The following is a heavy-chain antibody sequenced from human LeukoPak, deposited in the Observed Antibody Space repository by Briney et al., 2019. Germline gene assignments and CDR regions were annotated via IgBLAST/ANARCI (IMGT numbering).Heavy chain of an antibody. V-gene: IGHV4-34*01. CDR3: ASPRVYGSGAYGMDV. CDR1: GGSFSGYY. D-gene: IGHD3-10*01. Sequence: PSETLSLTCAVYGGSFSGYYWSWIRQPPGKGLEWIGEINHSGSTNYNPSLKSRVTISVDTSKNQFSLKLSSVTAADTAVYYCASPRVYGSGAYGMDVWGQGTTVTVSS. J-gene: IGHJ6*02. CDR2: INHSGST.